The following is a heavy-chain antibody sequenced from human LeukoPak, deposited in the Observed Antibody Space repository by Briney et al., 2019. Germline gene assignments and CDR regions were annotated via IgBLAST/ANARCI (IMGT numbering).Heavy chain of an antibody. V-gene: IGHV3-15*01. J-gene: IGHJ4*02. CDR3: TPGGFTGYDFNY. CDR1: GFTFSSYA. D-gene: IGHD5-12*01. CDR2: IKNKAEGGTT. Sequence: GGSLRLSCAASGFTFSSYAMSWVRQAPGKGLEWVGRIKNKAEGGTTEYAAPVKGRFTISRDDSKNTLYLQMNSLKTEDTAVYYCTPGGFTGYDFNYWGQGTLVTVSS.